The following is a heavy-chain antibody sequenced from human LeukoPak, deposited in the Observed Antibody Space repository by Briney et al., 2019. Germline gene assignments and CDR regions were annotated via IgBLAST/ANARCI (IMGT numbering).Heavy chain of an antibody. D-gene: IGHD1-1*01. Sequence: PGGSLRLSCAASGFTFSSFDMHWVRRPTGQGLEWVSTIGTASDTNYPGPVEGRFTLSRDNAKNSLYLQMNSLTAGDTAVYYCARGPPRGKYYYMDVWGKGTTVTVSS. CDR2: IGTASDT. J-gene: IGHJ6*03. V-gene: IGHV3-13*01. CDR1: GFTFSSFD. CDR3: ARGPPRGKYYYMDV.